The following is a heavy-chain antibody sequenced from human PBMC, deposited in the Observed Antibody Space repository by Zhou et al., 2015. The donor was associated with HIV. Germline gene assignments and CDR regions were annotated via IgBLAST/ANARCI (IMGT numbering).Heavy chain of an antibody. D-gene: IGHD2-2*02. Sequence: QVQLVQSGAEVKKPGSSVKVSCKASGGTFSSYAISWVRQAPGQGLEWMGGIIPIFGTANYAQKFQGRVTITADKSTSTAYMELSSLRSEDTAVYYCARVWVQYCSSTSCYTGYYYYYGMDVWGQGP. V-gene: IGHV1-69*06. CDR1: GGTFSSYA. CDR3: ARVWVQYCSSTSCYTGYYYYYGMDV. CDR2: IIPIFGTA. J-gene: IGHJ6*02.